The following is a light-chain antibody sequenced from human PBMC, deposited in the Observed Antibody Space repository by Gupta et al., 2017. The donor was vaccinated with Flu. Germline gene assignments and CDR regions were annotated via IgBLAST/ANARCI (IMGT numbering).Light chain of an antibody. CDR2: DIG. Sequence: SPATLSLSPGERATPSCRASRAVSSYLAWYQQRPGQAPRLLIYDIGNRASDTPARFSGSGSGTDFTLTSSSREPEDFAVYYWQHRSTWPSFGGGTRVEIK. CDR3: QHRSTWPS. J-gene: IGKJ4*01. V-gene: IGKV3-11*01. CDR1: RAVSSY.